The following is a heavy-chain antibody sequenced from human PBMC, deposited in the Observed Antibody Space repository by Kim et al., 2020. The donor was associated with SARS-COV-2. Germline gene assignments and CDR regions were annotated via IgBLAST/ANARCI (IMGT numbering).Heavy chain of an antibody. J-gene: IGHJ5*02. CDR3: ARGRAWDSSSPLEWFDP. V-gene: IGHV1-69*13. Sequence: SVKVSCKASGGTFSSYAISWVRQAPGQGLEWMGGIIPIFGTANYAQKFQGRVTITADESTSTAYMELSSLRSEDTAVYYCARGRAWDSSSPLEWFDPWGQGTLVTVSS. D-gene: IGHD6-6*01. CDR1: GGTFSSYA. CDR2: IIPIFGTA.